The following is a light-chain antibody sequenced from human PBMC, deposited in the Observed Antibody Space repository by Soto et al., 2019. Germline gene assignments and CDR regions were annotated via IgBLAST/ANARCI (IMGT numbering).Light chain of an antibody. V-gene: IGKV1-39*01. J-gene: IGKJ1*01. Sequence: DIQMTQSPSSLSTSVGDRFTVTCRASQRINIYLNWYRQKPGKAPELLIYSASNLQSGVPSRSSGSGSGTDFTLTISSLQPEDFATYYCQQSFSTPTFGQGTKVDIK. CDR3: QQSFSTPT. CDR1: QRINIY. CDR2: SAS.